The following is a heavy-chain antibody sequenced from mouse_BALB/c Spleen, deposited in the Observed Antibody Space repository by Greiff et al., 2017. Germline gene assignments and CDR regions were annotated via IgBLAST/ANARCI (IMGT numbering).Heavy chain of an antibody. V-gene: IGHV5-17*02. CDR2: ISSGSSTI. D-gene: IGHD3-1*01. Sequence: DVQLVESGGGLVQPGGSRKLSCAASGFTFSSFGMHWVRQAPEKGLEWVAYISSGSSTIYYADTVKGRFTISRDNPKNTLFLQMTSLRSEDTAMYYCARSGSRIAMDYWGQGTSVTVSS. J-gene: IGHJ4*01. CDR1: GFTFSSFG. CDR3: ARSGSRIAMDY.